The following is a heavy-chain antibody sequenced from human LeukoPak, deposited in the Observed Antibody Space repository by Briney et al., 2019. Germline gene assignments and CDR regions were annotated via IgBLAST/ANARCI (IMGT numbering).Heavy chain of an antibody. CDR2: IYPDDSET. CDR3: ARQDGDYIDY. CDR1: GYSFTSYW. Sequence: GESLKISCKGSGYSFTSYWIGWVRRMPGKGLEWMAMIYPDDSETRYIPSFQGQVTISADKSIYTAYLQWSCLKASDTAMYYCARQDGDYIDYWGPGTLVTVSS. V-gene: IGHV5-51*01. J-gene: IGHJ4*02. D-gene: IGHD4-17*01.